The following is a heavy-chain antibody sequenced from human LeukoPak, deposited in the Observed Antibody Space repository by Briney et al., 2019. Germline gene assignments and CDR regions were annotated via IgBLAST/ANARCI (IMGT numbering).Heavy chain of an antibody. CDR2: ISAYNGNT. D-gene: IGHD1-26*01. V-gene: IGHV1-18*01. CDR3: ARDVSSGSWWEGETFDY. CDR1: GYTFTSYA. J-gene: IGHJ4*02. Sequence: ASVKVSCKASGYTFTSYAMNWVRQAPGQGLEWMGCISAYNGNTKYTQKLQGRVTVTTDTSTSTAYMELRSLRSDDTAVYYCARDVSSGSWWEGETFDYWGQGTLVIVPS.